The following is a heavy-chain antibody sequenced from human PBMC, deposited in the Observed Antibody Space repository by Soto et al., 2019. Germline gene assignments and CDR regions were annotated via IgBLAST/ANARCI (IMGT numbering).Heavy chain of an antibody. V-gene: IGHV1-69*01. Sequence: QVQLVQSGAAVKRPGSSLRVSCKAYGGTFRTYIISWVRQAPGQGLEWMGGIFPIFGRVNYSQKFQGRVTITADESTSTAYVEVYGLSSEDTAVYYCALLTPITGAYWGQGTLVTVSA. CDR2: IFPIFGRV. CDR1: GGTFRTYI. J-gene: IGHJ4*02. D-gene: IGHD5-12*01. CDR3: ALLTPITGAY.